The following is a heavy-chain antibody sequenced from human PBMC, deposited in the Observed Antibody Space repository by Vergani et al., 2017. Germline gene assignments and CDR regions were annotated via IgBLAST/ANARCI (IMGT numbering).Heavy chain of an antibody. CDR2: IIPIFGTA. CDR3: ARDGGYYYDRGRDYYGMDV. Sequence: QVQLVQSGAEVKKPGSSVKVSCKASGGTFSSYAISWVRQAPGQGLEWMGGIIPIFGTANYAQKFQGRVTITADESTSTAYMELSSLRSEDTAVYYCARDGGYYYDRGRDYYGMDVWAKGPRSPSP. D-gene: IGHD3-22*01. CDR1: GGTFSSYA. J-gene: IGHJ6*02. V-gene: IGHV1-69*01.